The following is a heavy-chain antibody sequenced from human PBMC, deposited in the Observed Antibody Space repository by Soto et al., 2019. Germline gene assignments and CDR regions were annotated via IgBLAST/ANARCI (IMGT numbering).Heavy chain of an antibody. J-gene: IGHJ4*02. CDR1: GGSISSSSYY. CDR2: IYYSGST. Sequence: QLQLQESGPGLVKPSETLSLTCTVSGGSISSSSYYWGWIRQPPGQGLEWIGSIYYSGSTYYNPSLKSRVTISVYTSKNPFSLKLSSVTAADTAVYYCARLVYDSSGYRPGWGQGTLVTVSS. CDR3: ARLVYDSSGYRPG. V-gene: IGHV4-39*01. D-gene: IGHD3-22*01.